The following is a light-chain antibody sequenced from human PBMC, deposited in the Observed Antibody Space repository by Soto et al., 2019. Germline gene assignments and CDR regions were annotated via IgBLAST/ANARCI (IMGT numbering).Light chain of an antibody. CDR2: GAS. Sequence: EIVMTQSPATLSVSPGERATLSCRASQSVSSNLAWYQQKPGQAPRLLIYGASTRATGIPARFSGSXXGTXXXXTISSLQSEDFAVYYCQQYNNWPPWTFGQGTKVEIK. CDR1: QSVSSN. V-gene: IGKV3-15*01. CDR3: QQYNNWPPWT. J-gene: IGKJ1*01.